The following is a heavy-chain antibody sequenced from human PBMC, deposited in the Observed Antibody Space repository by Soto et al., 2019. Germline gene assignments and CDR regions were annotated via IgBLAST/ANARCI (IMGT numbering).Heavy chain of an antibody. CDR2: ISSSSSYR. CDR3: ARDCIPAHRHSCGMDV. J-gene: IGHJ6*02. CDR1: GVTFSSYS. V-gene: IGHV3-21*01. Sequence: GGSLTLSCAASGVTFSSYSIYWVRQAQGKGLERVSSISSSSSYRYYADSVKGRFTISRDNAKNSLYLQMNSLRAEDTAVYYCARDCIPAHRHSCGMDVWGPGTTVTVSS.